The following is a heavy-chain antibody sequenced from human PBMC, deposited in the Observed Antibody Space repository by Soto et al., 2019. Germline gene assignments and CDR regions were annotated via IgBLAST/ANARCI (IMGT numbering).Heavy chain of an antibody. CDR1: GDTFSFYT. CDR3: ATSYGSGYRAFDY. J-gene: IGHJ4*02. V-gene: IGHV1-69*02. Sequence: QVQMVQSGAEVKKPGSSVKVSCKASGDTFSFYTINWVRQAPGLGLEWMGRVNPIPSMSNYAQNFQGRVTTTADKATSTADMELRSLRSEDTAFYYCATSYGSGYRAFDYWGQGAPVTVSS. D-gene: IGHD3-10*01. CDR2: VNPIPSMS.